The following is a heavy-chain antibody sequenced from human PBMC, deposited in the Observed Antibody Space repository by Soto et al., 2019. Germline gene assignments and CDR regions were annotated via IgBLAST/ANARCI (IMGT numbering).Heavy chain of an antibody. D-gene: IGHD3-10*01. V-gene: IGHV4-4*02. J-gene: IGHJ5*02. CDR2: IYHSGST. Sequence: PSETLSLTCAVSGGSISSSNWWSWVRQPPGKGLEWIGEIYHSGSTNYNPSLKSRVTISVDKSKNQFSLKLSSVTAADTAVYYCARDFKSTSGGVGRPRTREFYPWGKGTLVTVAS. CDR1: GGSISSSNW. CDR3: ARDFKSTSGGVGRPRTREFYP.